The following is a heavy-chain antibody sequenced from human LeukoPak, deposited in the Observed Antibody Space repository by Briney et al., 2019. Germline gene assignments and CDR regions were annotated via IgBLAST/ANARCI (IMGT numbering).Heavy chain of an antibody. CDR1: GFSVSFYG. Sequence: PGGSLRLSCAASGFSVSFYGMHWVRQAPGKGLEWVAFLRSDTNSEHYAVSVKGRFAISRYTSKDTLNLQMRSLRVEDTALYYCARGLRQAGLAPLEFWGQGTQVIVSS. CDR3: ARGLRQAGLAPLEF. D-gene: IGHD3-10*01. J-gene: IGHJ4*02. CDR2: LRSDTNSE. V-gene: IGHV3-30*02.